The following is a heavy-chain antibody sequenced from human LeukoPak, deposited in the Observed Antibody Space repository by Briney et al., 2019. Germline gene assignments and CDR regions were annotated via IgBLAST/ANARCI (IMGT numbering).Heavy chain of an antibody. D-gene: IGHD2-21*02. CDR1: GYTFTGYY. CDR2: INPNSSGT. V-gene: IGHV1-2*06. J-gene: IGHJ4*02. CDR3: ARVAIYCGGDCYSDY. Sequence: ASVKVSCKASGYTFTGYYMHWVRQAPGQGLEWMGRINPNSSGTNYAQKFQGRVTMTRDTSISTAYMELSRLRSDDTAVYYCARVAIYCGGDCYSDYWGQGTLVTVSS.